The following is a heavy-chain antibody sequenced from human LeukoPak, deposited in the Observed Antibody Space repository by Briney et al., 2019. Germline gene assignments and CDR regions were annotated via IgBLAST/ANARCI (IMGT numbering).Heavy chain of an antibody. CDR2: INHSGST. D-gene: IGHD6-13*01. Sequence: PSETLSLTCAVYGGSFSGYYWSWIRQPPGKGLEWIGEINHSGSTHYNPSLKSRVTISVDTSKNQFSLKLSSVTAADTAVYYCASRSSSWYSFDYWGQGTLVTVSS. CDR3: ASRSSSWYSFDY. CDR1: GGSFSGYY. V-gene: IGHV4-34*01. J-gene: IGHJ4*02.